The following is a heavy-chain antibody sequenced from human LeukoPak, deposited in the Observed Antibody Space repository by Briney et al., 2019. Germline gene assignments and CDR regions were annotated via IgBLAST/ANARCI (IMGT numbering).Heavy chain of an antibody. CDR2: ISGSGGST. Sequence: GGSLRLSCAASGFTFSSYAMSWVRQAPGKGLEWVSAISGSGGSTYYADSVKGRFTISRDNSKNTLYLQMNSLRAEDTAVYYCARMPGSYSSGYLYYFDYWGQGTLVTVSS. J-gene: IGHJ4*02. CDR1: GFTFSSYA. D-gene: IGHD3-22*01. CDR3: ARMPGSYSSGYLYYFDY. V-gene: IGHV3-23*01.